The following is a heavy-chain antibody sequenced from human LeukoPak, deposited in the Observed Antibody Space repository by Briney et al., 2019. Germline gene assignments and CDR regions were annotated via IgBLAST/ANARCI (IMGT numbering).Heavy chain of an antibody. Sequence: ASVKVSCKASGGTFSSYAISWVRQAPGQGLEWMGRIIPILGITNYAQKFQDRVTITADKSTITAYMELSSLRSEDTAVYYCARDTNMVRGVPNFDSWGQGTLVTVSS. J-gene: IGHJ4*02. CDR1: GGTFSSYA. CDR3: ARDTNMVRGVPNFDS. CDR2: IIPILGIT. D-gene: IGHD3-10*01. V-gene: IGHV1-69*04.